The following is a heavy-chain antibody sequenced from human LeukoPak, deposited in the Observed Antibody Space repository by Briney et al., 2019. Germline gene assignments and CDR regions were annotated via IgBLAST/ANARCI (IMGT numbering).Heavy chain of an antibody. CDR1: GGTISSYA. Sequence: GASVKVSCKASGGTISSYAISWLRQAPGQGLEWMGRIIPIFGTANYARKFQGRVTITTDESTSTAYMELSSLRSEDTAVYYCARIAVAGTTVDYLDQGTLVTVSS. CDR3: ARIAVAGTTVDY. D-gene: IGHD6-19*01. J-gene: IGHJ4*02. V-gene: IGHV1-69*05. CDR2: IIPIFGTA.